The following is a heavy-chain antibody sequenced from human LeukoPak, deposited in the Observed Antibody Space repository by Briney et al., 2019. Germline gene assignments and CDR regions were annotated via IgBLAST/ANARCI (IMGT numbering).Heavy chain of an antibody. J-gene: IGHJ5*02. CDR2: IKEDGSWK. D-gene: IGHD6-19*01. Sequence: GGSLRHSCAASGFTFSSSWIGWARQAPGKGLEWVANIKEDGSWKHYAVSVQGRFTISRDNAKNSLYLQMNSLRAEDTAVYYCARDRGCYHAYTWGQGTLVTVSS. CDR3: ARDRGCYHAYT. V-gene: IGHV3-7*01. CDR1: GFTFSSSW.